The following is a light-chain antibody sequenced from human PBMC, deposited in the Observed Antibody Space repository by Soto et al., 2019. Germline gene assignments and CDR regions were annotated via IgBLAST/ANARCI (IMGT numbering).Light chain of an antibody. CDR1: QTVNNNY. CDR2: RAS. J-gene: IGKJ1*01. V-gene: IGKV3-20*01. CDR3: HQDGTSPWT. Sequence: EIVLTQSPDPLSLSPGERSTLSCRASQTVNNNYVAWYQQKPGQAPRLLIFRASNKATGIPDRFSGSGSGTDFTLTISRLEPEDFAVYYCHQDGTSPWTFGQGTKVDTK.